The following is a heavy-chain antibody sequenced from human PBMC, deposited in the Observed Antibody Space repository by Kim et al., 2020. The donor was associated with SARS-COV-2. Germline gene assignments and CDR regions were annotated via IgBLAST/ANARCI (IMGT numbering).Heavy chain of an antibody. CDR2: ISYDGSNK. CDR3: ASAGSYRYTLDY. V-gene: IGHV3-30-3*01. J-gene: IGHJ4*02. CDR1: GFTFSSYA. Sequence: GGSLRLSCAASGFTFSSYAMHWVRQAPGKGLEWVAVISYDGSNKYYADSVKGRFTISRDNSKNTLYLQMNSLRAEDTAVYYCASAGSYRYTLDYWGQGTLVTVSS. D-gene: IGHD3-16*02.